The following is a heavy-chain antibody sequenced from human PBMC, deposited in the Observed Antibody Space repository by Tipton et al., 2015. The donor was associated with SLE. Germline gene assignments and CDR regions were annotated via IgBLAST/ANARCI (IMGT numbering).Heavy chain of an antibody. CDR2: IHYSGTT. D-gene: IGHD3-9*01. CDR1: GVSTSSGGYF. J-gene: IGHJ3*02. Sequence: TLSLTCTVSGVSTSSGGYFWNWIRQYPGKGLEWIVSIHYSGTTHYNPSLKRRVTLAVDTSKNQFSLKLSVVTAADTAVYYCVSSGYPLGTFESWGQGTMATVSS. CDR3: VSSGYPLGTFES. V-gene: IGHV4-31*03.